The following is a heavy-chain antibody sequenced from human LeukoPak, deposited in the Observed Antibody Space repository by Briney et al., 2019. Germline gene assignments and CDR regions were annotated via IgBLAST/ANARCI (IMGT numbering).Heavy chain of an antibody. CDR2: ISSSSSTI. CDR3: ARDKRGYDSSGYSY. CDR1: GFTFSSYS. J-gene: IGHJ4*02. Sequence: PGGSLRLSCAASGFTFSSYSMNWVRQAPGKGLEWVSYISSSSSTIYYADSAKGRFTISRDNAKNSLYLQMNSLRDEDTAVYYCARDKRGYDSSGYSYWGQGTLVTVSS. V-gene: IGHV3-48*02. D-gene: IGHD3-22*01.